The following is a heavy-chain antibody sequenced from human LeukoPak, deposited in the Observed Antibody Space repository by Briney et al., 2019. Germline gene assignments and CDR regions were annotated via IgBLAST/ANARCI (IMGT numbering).Heavy chain of an antibody. CDR1: GYTFTGYY. CDR2: INPNSGGT. D-gene: IGHD3-3*01. Sequence: ASVKVSCKGSGYTFTGYYMHWVRQAPGQGLEWMGWINPNSGGTNYAQKFQGRVTMTRDTSISTAYMELSRLRSDDTAVYYCARATYHDFWSGYETYYFAYWGQGTLVTVSS. CDR3: ARATYHDFWSGYETYYFAY. V-gene: IGHV1-2*02. J-gene: IGHJ4*02.